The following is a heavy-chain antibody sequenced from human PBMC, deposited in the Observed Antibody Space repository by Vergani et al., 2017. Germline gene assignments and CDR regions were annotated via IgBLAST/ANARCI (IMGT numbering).Heavy chain of an antibody. V-gene: IGHV4-59*01. CDR2: IYYSGST. CDR1: GGSISSYY. J-gene: IGHJ4*02. Sequence: QVQLQESGPGLVKPSETLSLTCTVSGGSISSYYWSWIRQPPGKGMEWIGYIYYSGSTNYKPSLKSRVTISVDTSKNQFSLKLSSVTAADTAVYYCASIPTYSGGWYYFDYWGQGTLVTVSS. D-gene: IGHD6-19*01. CDR3: ASIPTYSGGWYYFDY.